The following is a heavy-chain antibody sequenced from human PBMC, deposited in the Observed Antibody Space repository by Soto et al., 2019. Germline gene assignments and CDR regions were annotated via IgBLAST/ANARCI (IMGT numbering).Heavy chain of an antibody. Sequence: PGGSLRLSCAASGFTFSSYSMNWVRQAPGKGLEWVSSISSSSSYIYYADSVKGRFTISRDNAKNSLYLQMNSLRAEDTAVYYCARDQSFDRTYYYGIDVWGQGTTVTVSS. CDR3: ARDQSFDRTYYYGIDV. V-gene: IGHV3-21*01. D-gene: IGHD3-16*01. CDR2: ISSSSSYI. J-gene: IGHJ6*02. CDR1: GFTFSSYS.